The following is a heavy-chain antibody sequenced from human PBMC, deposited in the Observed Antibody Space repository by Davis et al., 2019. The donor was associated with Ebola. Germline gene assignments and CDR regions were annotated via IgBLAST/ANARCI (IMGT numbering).Heavy chain of an antibody. CDR1: GFTFSSYA. V-gene: IGHV3-11*04. CDR2: ISSSGSTI. Sequence: GESLKISCAASGFTFSSYAMSWIRQAPGKGLEWVSYISSSGSTIYYADSVKGRFTISRDNAKNSLYLQMNSLRAEDTAVYYCARRDRGWGGNDYWGQGTLVTVSS. D-gene: IGHD6-19*01. CDR3: ARRDRGWGGNDY. J-gene: IGHJ4*02.